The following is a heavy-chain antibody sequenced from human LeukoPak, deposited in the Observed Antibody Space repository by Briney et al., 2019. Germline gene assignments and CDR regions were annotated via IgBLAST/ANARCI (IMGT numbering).Heavy chain of an antibody. CDR3: ARAGGYCSGGSCHINDAFDI. CDR1: GGSISSGSYY. Sequence: KPSQTLSLTCTVSGGSISSGSYYWSWIRQPAGKGLEWIGRIYTSGSTNYNPSLKSRVTISVDTSKNQFSLKLSSVTAADTAVYYCARAGGYCSGGSCHINDAFDIWGRGTMVTVSS. V-gene: IGHV4-61*02. D-gene: IGHD2-15*01. J-gene: IGHJ3*02. CDR2: IYTSGST.